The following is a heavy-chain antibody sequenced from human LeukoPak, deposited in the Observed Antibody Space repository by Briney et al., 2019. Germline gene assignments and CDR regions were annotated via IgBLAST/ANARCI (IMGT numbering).Heavy chain of an antibody. CDR2: IYYSGST. J-gene: IGHJ3*02. CDR3: ARKFRDAFDI. V-gene: IGHV4-59*01. CDR1: GGSISSYY. Sequence: SETLSITCTVSGGSISSYYWSWIRQPPGKGMEWIGYIYYSGSTNSNPSLKSRVTISVDTSKNQFSLKLRSVTAADTAVYYCARKFRDAFDIWGQGTMVTVSS.